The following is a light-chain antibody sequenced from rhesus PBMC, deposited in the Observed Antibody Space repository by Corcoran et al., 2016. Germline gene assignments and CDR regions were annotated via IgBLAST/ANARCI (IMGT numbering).Light chain of an antibody. J-gene: IGKJ2*01. CDR3: QQYSSSPYS. CDR2: KAS. CDR1: QSISSW. Sequence: DIQMTQSPSSLSASVGDTVTITCRASQSISSWLAWYQQKPGKAPKLLIYKASTLPSGVPSRFSGSGAGTDFTLTISSLQSEDFATYYCQQYSSSPYSFGQGTKVEIK. V-gene: IGKV1-22*01.